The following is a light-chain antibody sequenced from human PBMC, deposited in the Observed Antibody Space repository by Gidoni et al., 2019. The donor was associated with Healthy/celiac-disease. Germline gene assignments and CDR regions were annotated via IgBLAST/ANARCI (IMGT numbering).Light chain of an antibody. Sequence: AIRMTQSPSSFSASTGDRVTLTCRASQGISSYLAWYQQKPGKAPKLLIYAASTLQSGVPSRFSGSGPGTDFTLTISCLQSEDFATYYCQQYYSYPGAFGQGTKVEIK. V-gene: IGKV1-8*01. CDR2: AAS. J-gene: IGKJ1*01. CDR1: QGISSY. CDR3: QQYYSYPGA.